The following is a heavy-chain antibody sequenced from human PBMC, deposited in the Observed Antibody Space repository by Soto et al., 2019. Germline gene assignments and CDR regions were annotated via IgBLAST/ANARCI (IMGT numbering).Heavy chain of an antibody. CDR2: ISYDGSNK. J-gene: IGHJ6*02. CDR3: TRDPGGGQGRYFDWLLIEVDYYYGMDV. V-gene: IGHV3-30-3*01. D-gene: IGHD3-9*01. CDR1: GFTFSSYA. Sequence: QVQLVESGGGVVQPGRSLRLSCAASGFTFSSYAMHWVRQAPGKGLEWVAVISYDGSNKYYADSVKGRFTISRDKSKKTLYRQMGSLRAEHADVYYCTRDPGGGQGRYFDWLLIEVDYYYGMDVWGQGTTVTVSS.